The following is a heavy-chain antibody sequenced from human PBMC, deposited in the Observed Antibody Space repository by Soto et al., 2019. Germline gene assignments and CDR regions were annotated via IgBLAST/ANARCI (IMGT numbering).Heavy chain of an antibody. V-gene: IGHV3-30*18. D-gene: IGHD1-1*01. J-gene: IGHJ6*02. Sequence: LRLSCAASGFTFRSYGMHWVRQAPGKGLEGVALMSFDGSNKYYADSVRGRFTISSDNSKSTLYLQMDILRPEDTAVYYCAKEFGWELQLSHPYYNSGMDVWGQGTTVTVSS. CDR1: GFTFRSYG. CDR2: MSFDGSNK. CDR3: AKEFGWELQLSHPYYNSGMDV.